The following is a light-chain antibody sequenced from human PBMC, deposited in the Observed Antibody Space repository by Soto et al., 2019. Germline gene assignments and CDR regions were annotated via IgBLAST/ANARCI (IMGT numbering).Light chain of an antibody. J-gene: IGKJ2*01. V-gene: IGKV1-39*01. CDR2: AAS. CDR1: QTINTY. CDR3: QQGSSPPYT. Sequence: DIQVTQSPSSLSASVGVTVTISCRTSQTINTYLNWYQQQPGRAPKLLIFAASTLLSGVPSRFTGSGSGTDFTLTITGLQPEDFATYFCQQGSSPPYTFGPGTQL.